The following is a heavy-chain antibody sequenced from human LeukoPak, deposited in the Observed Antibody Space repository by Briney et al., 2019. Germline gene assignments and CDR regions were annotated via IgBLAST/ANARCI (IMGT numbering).Heavy chain of an antibody. J-gene: IGHJ5*02. CDR2: IYYSGST. V-gene: IGHV4-59*08. Sequence: SETLSLTCAVYGGSFSGYYWSWIRQPPGKGLEWIGYIYYSGSTNYNPSLKSRVTISVDTSKNQFSLKLSSVTAADTAAYYCARGLNWFDPWGQGTLVTVSS. CDR3: ARGLNWFDP. CDR1: GGSFSGYY.